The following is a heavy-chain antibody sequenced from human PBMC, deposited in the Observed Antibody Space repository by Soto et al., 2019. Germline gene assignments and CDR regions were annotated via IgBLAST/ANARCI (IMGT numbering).Heavy chain of an antibody. CDR3: AKAPFRRPYYFYGMDV. CDR2: ISEDAETD. J-gene: IGHJ6*01. Sequence: XESLRLSCVASGFTFSDFGMHWVRQGPGKGLEWLAVISEDAETDFHADSVKGRFTVSRDNFKETLYLQMNSLTTDDSGVYFCAKAPFRRPYYFYGMDVWGQGTTVTVS. D-gene: IGHD3-10*01. V-gene: IGHV3-30*18. CDR1: GFTFSDFG.